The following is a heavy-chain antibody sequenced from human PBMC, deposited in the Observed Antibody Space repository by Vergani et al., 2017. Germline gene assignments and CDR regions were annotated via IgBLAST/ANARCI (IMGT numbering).Heavy chain of an antibody. D-gene: IGHD4-17*01. CDR3: ARGMEENNDYGDYIVPGCVDY. V-gene: IGHV3-33*01. J-gene: IGHJ4*02. Sequence: QVQLVESGGGVVQPGRSLRLSCAASGFTFSSYGMHWVRQAPGKGLEWVAVIWYDGSNKYYADSVKGRFTISRDNSKNTLYLQMNSLRAEDTAVYYCARGMEENNDYGDYIVPGCVDYWGQGTLVTVSS. CDR1: GFTFSSYG. CDR2: IWYDGSNK.